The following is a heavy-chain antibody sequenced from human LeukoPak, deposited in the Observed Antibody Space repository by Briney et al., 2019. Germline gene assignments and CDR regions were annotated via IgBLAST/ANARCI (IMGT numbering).Heavy chain of an antibody. J-gene: IGHJ4*02. Sequence: PSETLSLTCTVSGGSMSSYYWSWIPQPPGKGLEWIGYIYTSGSTNYNPSLKSRVTISVDTSKNQFSLKLSSVTAADTAVYYCAKGPTLSNTSNRPIDYWGQGTLVTVSS. CDR3: AKGPTLSNTSNRPIDY. CDR2: IYTSGST. D-gene: IGHD2-2*01. CDR1: GGSMSSYY. V-gene: IGHV4-4*09.